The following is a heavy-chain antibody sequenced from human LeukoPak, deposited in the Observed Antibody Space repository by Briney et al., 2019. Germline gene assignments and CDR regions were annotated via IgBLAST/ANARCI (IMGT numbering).Heavy chain of an antibody. CDR1: GFNFNSKW. Sequence: GGSLRLSCATSGFNFNSKWMTWVRQAPGKGLEWVAIINQDGSEKYHGDSVKGRFTISRDNAKSSLFLEMSSLRAEDTAVYYCADPPSDFWGQGTLVAVSS. CDR2: INQDGSEK. J-gene: IGHJ4*02. V-gene: IGHV3-7*01. CDR3: ADPPSDF.